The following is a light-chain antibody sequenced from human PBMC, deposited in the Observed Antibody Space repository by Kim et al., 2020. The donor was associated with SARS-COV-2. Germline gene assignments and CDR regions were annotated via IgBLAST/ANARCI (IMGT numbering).Light chain of an antibody. V-gene: IGLV7-43*01. CDR3: LLYYGGAQV. Sequence: PGGTVTLPCASRTGAVTSGYYPNWFQQKPGQAPMPLIYSTSNKHSWTPARFSGSLLGGKAALTLSGVQPEDEAEYYCLLYYGGAQVFGGGTQLTVL. CDR2: STS. J-gene: IGLJ2*01. CDR1: TGAVTSGYY.